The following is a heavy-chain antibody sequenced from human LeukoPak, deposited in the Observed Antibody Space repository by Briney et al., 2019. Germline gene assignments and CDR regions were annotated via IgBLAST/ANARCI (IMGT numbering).Heavy chain of an antibody. Sequence: GASAKVSCKASGYTFTSYGISWVRQAPGQGLEWMGWISAYNGNTNYAQKLQGRVTMTTDTSTSTAYMELRSLRSDDTAVYYCARDFTAYCGGDCSVHDYWGQGTLVTVSS. V-gene: IGHV1-18*01. J-gene: IGHJ4*02. CDR2: ISAYNGNT. CDR3: ARDFTAYCGGDCSVHDY. D-gene: IGHD2-21*01. CDR1: GYTFTSYG.